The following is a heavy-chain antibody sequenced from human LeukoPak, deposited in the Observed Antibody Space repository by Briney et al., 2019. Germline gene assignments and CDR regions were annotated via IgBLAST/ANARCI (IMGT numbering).Heavy chain of an antibody. V-gene: IGHV4-59*01. J-gene: IGHJ4*02. CDR1: GVSIRSYY. Sequence: PSEPLSLTCTVSGVSIRSYYWSWIRQPPGKGLEWIGYMYYSGNSKYNPSLKSRVTISADTSKNEFSLKLSSVTAADTAVYYCARVPNALGSYYPDYWGQGTLVTVSS. CDR2: MYYSGNS. D-gene: IGHD3-10*01. CDR3: ARVPNALGSYYPDY.